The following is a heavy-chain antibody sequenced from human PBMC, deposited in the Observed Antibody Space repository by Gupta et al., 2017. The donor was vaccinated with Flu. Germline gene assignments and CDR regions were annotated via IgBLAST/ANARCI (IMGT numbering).Heavy chain of an antibody. CDR3: LRDSNWNCDY. CDR2: FNNFDGHI. Sequence: QVHLVQSGGEVKTSGASVTVSCKASGYTFSNYGVSWVRQAPGQGLEWMGWFNNFDGHIHYAENLRGRLTLSADSSMNTAYMELRSLTSDDTAMYYCLRDSNWNCDYSGQGTLVTVSS. CDR1: GYTFSNYG. D-gene: IGHD1-1*01. V-gene: IGHV1-18*01. J-gene: IGHJ4*02.